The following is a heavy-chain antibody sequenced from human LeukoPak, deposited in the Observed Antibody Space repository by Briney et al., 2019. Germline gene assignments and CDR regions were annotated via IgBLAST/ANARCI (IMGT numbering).Heavy chain of an antibody. CDR2: IYYSGST. CDR3: ARCVVVPAAIWFDY. Sequence: PSGTLSLTCTVSGGSISSYYWSWIRQPPGKGLEWIGYIYYSGSTNYNPSLKSRVTISVDTSKNQFSLKLSSVTAADTAVYYCARCVVVPAAIWFDYWGQGTLVTVSS. D-gene: IGHD2-2*01. J-gene: IGHJ4*02. V-gene: IGHV4-59*08. CDR1: GGSISSYY.